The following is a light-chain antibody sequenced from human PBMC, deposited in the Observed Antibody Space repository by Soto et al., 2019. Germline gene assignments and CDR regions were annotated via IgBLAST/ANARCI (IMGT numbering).Light chain of an antibody. Sequence: EIVLTQSPGTLSLSPGERATLSCRASQSVSSSYFAWYQQKPGQAPRLLIYGASSRATGIPERFSGSGSGTDFTLTISRLEPEDFAVYYCQQYGSSLITFGQGTRLEIK. J-gene: IGKJ5*01. CDR2: GAS. CDR3: QQYGSSLIT. V-gene: IGKV3-20*01. CDR1: QSVSSSY.